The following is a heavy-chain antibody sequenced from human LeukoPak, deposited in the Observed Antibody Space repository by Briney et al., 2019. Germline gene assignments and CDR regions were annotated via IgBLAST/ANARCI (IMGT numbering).Heavy chain of an antibody. D-gene: IGHD6-6*01. V-gene: IGHV3-23*01. Sequence: PGGSLRLSCAASGFTFSSYAMSWVRQAPGKGLEWVSAISGSGGSTYYADSVKGRFTISRDNAKNTLYLQMNSLRAEDTAVYYCAAFEYSSSSGTLIDYWGQGTLVTVSS. J-gene: IGHJ4*02. CDR2: ISGSGGST. CDR3: AAFEYSSSSGTLIDY. CDR1: GFTFSSYA.